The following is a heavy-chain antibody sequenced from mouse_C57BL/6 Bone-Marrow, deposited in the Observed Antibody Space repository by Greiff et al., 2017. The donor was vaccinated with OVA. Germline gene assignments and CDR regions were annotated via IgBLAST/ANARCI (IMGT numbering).Heavy chain of an antibody. CDR3: TTGYGNYVGFAY. CDR2: IDPENGDT. Sequence: EVKLMESGAELVRPGASVKLSCTASGFNIKDDYMHWVKQRPEQGLEWIGWIDPENGDTEYASKFQGKATITADTSSNTAYLQLSSLTSEDTAVYYCTTGYGNYVGFAYWGQGTLVTVSA. V-gene: IGHV14-4*01. J-gene: IGHJ3*01. D-gene: IGHD2-1*01. CDR1: GFNIKDDY.